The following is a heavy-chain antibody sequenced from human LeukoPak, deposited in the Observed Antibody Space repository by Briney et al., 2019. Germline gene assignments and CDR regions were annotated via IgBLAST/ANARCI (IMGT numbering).Heavy chain of an antibody. D-gene: IGHD5-12*01. CDR2: IYSGGST. J-gene: IGHJ6*03. Sequence: PTGGSLRLSCEASGFSFSIYGMSWVRQAPGKGLEWVSVIYSGGSTYYADSVKGRFTISRDNSKNTLYLQMNSLRAEDTAVYYCARDRRGYSGYDWLNRRNYYYMDVWGKGTTVAISS. CDR1: GFSFSIYG. CDR3: ARDRRGYSGYDWLNRRNYYYMDV. V-gene: IGHV3-53*01.